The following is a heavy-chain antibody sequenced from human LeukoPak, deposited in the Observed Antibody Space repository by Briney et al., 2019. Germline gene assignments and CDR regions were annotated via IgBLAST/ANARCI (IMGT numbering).Heavy chain of an antibody. V-gene: IGHV1-2*02. J-gene: IGHJ5*02. CDR3: ALIGDHAWFDP. CDR1: GYTFTGYY. Sequence: ASVKVSCKASGYTFTGYYMHWVRQAPGQGLERMGWINPNSGGTNYAQEFQGRVTMTRDTSITTAYMELSTLRSDDTAVYYCALIGDHAWFDPWGQGTLVTVSS. D-gene: IGHD3-10*01. CDR2: INPNSGGT.